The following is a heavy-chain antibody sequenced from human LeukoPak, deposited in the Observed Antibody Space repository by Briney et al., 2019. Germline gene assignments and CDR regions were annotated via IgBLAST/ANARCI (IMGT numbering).Heavy chain of an antibody. J-gene: IGHJ4*02. D-gene: IGHD6-13*01. CDR3: ARGAVSLAAAGTSDY. CDR2: ISSTGSTI. CDR1: GFTFSSYE. Sequence: GGSLRLSCAASGFTFSSYEMNWVRQAPGKGLERVSYISSTGSTIYYADSVKGRFTISRDNAKNSLYLQMNSLRAEDTAVYYCARGAVSLAAAGTSDYWGQGSLVTVSS. V-gene: IGHV3-48*03.